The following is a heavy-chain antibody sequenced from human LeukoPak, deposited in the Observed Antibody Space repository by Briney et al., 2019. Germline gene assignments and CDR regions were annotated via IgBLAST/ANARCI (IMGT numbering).Heavy chain of an antibody. D-gene: IGHD4-17*01. CDR1: GGTFSSFA. J-gene: IGHJ4*02. CDR3: ASDYPYGDYAY. Sequence: SVKVSCKASGGTFSSFAISWVRQAPGQGLEWMGRIIPIFGTANYAQKFQGRVTITTDESTSTAYMELSSLRSEDTAVYYCASDYPYGDYAYWGQGTLVTVSS. CDR2: IIPIFGTA. V-gene: IGHV1-69*05.